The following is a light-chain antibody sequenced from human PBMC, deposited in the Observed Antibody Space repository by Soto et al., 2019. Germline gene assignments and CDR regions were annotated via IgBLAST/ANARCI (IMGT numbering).Light chain of an antibody. J-gene: IGKJ4*01. CDR3: QQYRSLPLT. V-gene: IGKV1-33*01. Sequence: DIQMTQSPSSLSASVGDRITISCQANQGISKELNWYQQKPGKGPELLIYGASNLHTGVPSRFSGSASTSGPGTHFSLTITALQPEDSATYYCQQYRSLPLTFGGGTKVEI. CDR2: GAS. CDR1: QGISKE.